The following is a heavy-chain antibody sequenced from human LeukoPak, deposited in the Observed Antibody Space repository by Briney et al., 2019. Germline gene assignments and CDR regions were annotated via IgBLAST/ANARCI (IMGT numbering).Heavy chain of an antibody. CDR1: GFTFSSYE. Sequence: GGSLRLSCAASGFTFSSYEMNWVRQAPGKGLEWASYISSSSSTIYYADSVKGRFTISRDNAKNSLYLQMNSLRAEDTAVYYCARDGAWELPPGYFDYWGQGTLVTVSS. V-gene: IGHV3-48*01. CDR2: ISSSSSTI. D-gene: IGHD1-26*01. J-gene: IGHJ4*02. CDR3: ARDGAWELPPGYFDY.